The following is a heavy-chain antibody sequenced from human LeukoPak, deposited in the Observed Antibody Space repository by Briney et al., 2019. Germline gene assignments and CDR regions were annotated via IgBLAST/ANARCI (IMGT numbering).Heavy chain of an antibody. CDR2: INPNSGGT. D-gene: IGHD6-19*01. V-gene: IGHV1-2*02. CDR3: ARPGVGYSSGWYLDWFDP. CDR1: GYTFTDYY. Sequence: GASVKVSCKASGYTFTDYYMHWVRQAPGQGLEWMGWINPNSGGTDYAQKFQGRVTMTRDTSISTAYMELSRLRSDDTAVYYCARPGVGYSSGWYLDWFDPWGQGTLVTVSS. J-gene: IGHJ5*02.